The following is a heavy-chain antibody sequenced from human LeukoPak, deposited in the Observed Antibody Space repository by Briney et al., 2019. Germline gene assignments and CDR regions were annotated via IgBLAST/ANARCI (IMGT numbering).Heavy chain of an antibody. D-gene: IGHD6-19*01. Sequence: GGSLRLSCAASGFSFGSYGLSWVRQAPGKGLQWVSYISGSGGSTYYADSVKGRFTISRDNSKNTLYLQMNSLRAEDTAVYYCAKEAVAGTTFDYWGQGTLVTVSS. J-gene: IGHJ4*02. V-gene: IGHV3-23*01. CDR3: AKEAVAGTTFDY. CDR2: ISGSGGST. CDR1: GFSFGSYG.